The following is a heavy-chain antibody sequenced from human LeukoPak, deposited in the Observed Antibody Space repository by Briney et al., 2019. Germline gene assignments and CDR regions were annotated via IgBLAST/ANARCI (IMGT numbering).Heavy chain of an antibody. CDR1: ELTFSSYA. CDR3: AKPARTDYADY. J-gene: IGHJ4*02. V-gene: IGHV3-23*01. CDR2: VSGSGGST. Sequence: GGSLRLSCAASELTFSSYAMNWVRQAPGKGLEWVSGVSGSGGSTYYADSVKGRFTISRDNSKNTLYLQMNSLKAEDTAVYYCAKPARTDYADYWGRGTLVTVSS. D-gene: IGHD1-14*01.